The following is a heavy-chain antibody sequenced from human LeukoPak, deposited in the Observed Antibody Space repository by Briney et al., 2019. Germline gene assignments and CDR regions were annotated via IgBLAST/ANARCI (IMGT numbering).Heavy chain of an antibody. V-gene: IGHV3-21*04. CDR3: AKAGSTVTLYYAFDI. D-gene: IGHD4-17*01. J-gene: IGHJ3*02. CDR1: GSTFSSYS. Sequence: KTGGSLRLPCAASGSTFSSYSMTWVRQAPGKGLEWVSSISSSSSYIYYADSVKGRFTISRDNSKNTLYLQMNSLRAEDTAVYYCAKAGSTVTLYYAFDIWGQGTMVTVSS. CDR2: ISSSSSYI.